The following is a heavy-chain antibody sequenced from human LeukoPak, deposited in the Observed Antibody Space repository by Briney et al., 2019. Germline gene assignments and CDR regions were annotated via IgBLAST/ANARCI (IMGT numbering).Heavy chain of an antibody. V-gene: IGHV3-21*01. CDR3: ARGAKWAYYFDY. CDR2: ISSSSSYI. CDR1: GFTFSSYS. Sequence: NPGGSLRLSCAASGFTFSSYSMNWVGQAPGKGRGGASSISSSSSYIYYADSVKGRFTISRDNAKDTLYLHMNSLTAEDTAVYYCARGAKWAYYFDYWGQGTLVTVSS. D-gene: IGHD1-26*01. J-gene: IGHJ4*02.